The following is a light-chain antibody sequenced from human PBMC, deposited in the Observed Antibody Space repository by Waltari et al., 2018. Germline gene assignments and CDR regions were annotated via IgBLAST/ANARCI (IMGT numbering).Light chain of an antibody. CDR3: QQLNSYPST. Sequence: DIQLTQSPSFLSASVGDRVTITCRASQGISSHVAWYQKKPGKAPKLLIYGASALGSGVPAGFSGGGSGTEFTLTISSLQPEDFATYYCQQLNSYPSTFGQGTRLEIK. V-gene: IGKV1-9*01. CDR1: QGISSH. CDR2: GAS. J-gene: IGKJ5*01.